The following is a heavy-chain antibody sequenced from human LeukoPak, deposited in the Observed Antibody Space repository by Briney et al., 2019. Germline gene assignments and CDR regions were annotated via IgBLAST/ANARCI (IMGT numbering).Heavy chain of an antibody. CDR3: ARVAIVGATSSYFDY. CDR1: GGSISSYY. CDR2: IYYSGST. V-gene: IGHV4-59*01. Sequence: PSETLSLTCTVSGGSISSYYWSWIRQPPGKGLEWIGYIYYSGSTNYNPSLKSRVTISVGTSKNQFSLKLSSVTAADPAVYYCARVAIVGATSSYFDYWGQRTLVTVSS. J-gene: IGHJ4*02. D-gene: IGHD1-26*01.